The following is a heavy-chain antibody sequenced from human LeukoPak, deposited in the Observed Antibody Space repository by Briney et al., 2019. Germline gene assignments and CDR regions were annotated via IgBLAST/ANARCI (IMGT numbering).Heavy chain of an antibody. Sequence: SETLSLTCTVSGGSISSGSYYWSWIRQPAGKGLEWIGRIYTSGSTNYNPSLKSRVTISVDTSKNQFSLKLSSVTAADTAVYYCARTRLSCDFCPPHAFDIWGQGTLVTVSS. CDR3: ARTRLSCDFCPPHAFDI. J-gene: IGHJ3*02. CDR2: IYTSGST. V-gene: IGHV4-61*02. D-gene: IGHD3-3*01. CDR1: GGSISSGSYY.